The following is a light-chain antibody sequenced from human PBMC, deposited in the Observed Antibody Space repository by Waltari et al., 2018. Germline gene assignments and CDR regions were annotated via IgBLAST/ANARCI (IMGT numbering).Light chain of an antibody. CDR2: DVS. V-gene: IGLV2-14*01. Sequence: QSALTQPASVSGSPGQSITISCTGTSSDVGDYNFISWYQQRPGKAPELLVYDVSHRPSGVSTRFSGSKSGNTAAVTISGLQAEDEAAYSCSSYTRSTTGIFGGGTILTV. CDR1: SSDVGDYNF. CDR3: SSYTRSTTGI. J-gene: IGLJ2*01.